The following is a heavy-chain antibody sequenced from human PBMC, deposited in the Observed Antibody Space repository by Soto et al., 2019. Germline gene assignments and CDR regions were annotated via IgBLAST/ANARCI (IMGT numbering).Heavy chain of an antibody. CDR2: ISGSGGST. CDR1: GFTFSSYA. CDR3: AKARKKAWFGQCYFDY. Sequence: GSLRLSCAASGFTFSSYAMSWVRQAPGKGLEWVSAISGSGGSTYYADSVKGRFTISRDNSKNTLYLQMNSLRAEDTAVYYCAKARKKAWFGQCYFDYWGQGTLVTVSS. V-gene: IGHV3-23*01. D-gene: IGHD3-10*01. J-gene: IGHJ4*02.